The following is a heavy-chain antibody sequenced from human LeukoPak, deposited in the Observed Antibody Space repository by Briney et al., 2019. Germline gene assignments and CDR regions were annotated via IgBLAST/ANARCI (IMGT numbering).Heavy chain of an antibody. Sequence: SGTLSLTCAVSGGSISSSNWWNWVRQPPGKGLEWIGEIYHSGITNYNPSLKSRVTISVDKSKNHFSLKLTSVTAADTAVYYCARVGVHGAFDIWGQGTMVTVSS. CDR2: IYHSGIT. D-gene: IGHD2-8*01. J-gene: IGHJ3*02. CDR1: GGSISSSNW. V-gene: IGHV4-4*02. CDR3: ARVGVHGAFDI.